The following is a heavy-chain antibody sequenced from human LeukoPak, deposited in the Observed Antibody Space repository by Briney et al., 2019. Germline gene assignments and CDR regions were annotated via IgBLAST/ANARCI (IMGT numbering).Heavy chain of an antibody. J-gene: IGHJ4*02. Sequence: ASVKVSCKASGYTFANYYIYWVRQAPGQGLEWMGIINPSVGNTTYAQKFQGRVTMARDTSTSTVYMELSSLRSEDTAVYYCARDSAAKGPHWGQGTLVTVSS. CDR3: ARDSAAKGPH. CDR2: INPSVGNT. D-gene: IGHD6-13*01. CDR1: GYTFANYY. V-gene: IGHV1-46*01.